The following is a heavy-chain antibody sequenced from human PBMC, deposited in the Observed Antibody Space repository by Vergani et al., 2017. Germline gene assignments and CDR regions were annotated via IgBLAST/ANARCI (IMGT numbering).Heavy chain of an antibody. CDR2: ISGSGGST. V-gene: IGHV3-23*04. Sequence: EVQLVESGGGLVQPGGSLRLSCAASGFTFSSYAMSWVRQAPGKGLEWVSAISGSGGSTYYADSVKGRFTISRDNSKNTLYLQMNSLRAEDTAVYYCAKTPLYSARSGGNMDVWGQGTTVTVSS. CDR3: AKTPLYSARSGGNMDV. D-gene: IGHD2-15*01. J-gene: IGHJ6*02. CDR1: GFTFSSYA.